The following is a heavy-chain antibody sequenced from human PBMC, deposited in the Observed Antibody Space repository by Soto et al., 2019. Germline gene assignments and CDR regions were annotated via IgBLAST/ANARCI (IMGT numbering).Heavy chain of an antibody. Sequence: VACKASGYTFPGLYMHWVRQATGQGLEWMGWINPNNGGTNYVQKFQDRVTMTRDTSITTAYMELSGLRSDDTAVYYCARDPGPYGDYSYWGQGTLVTVS. CDR1: GYTFPGLY. CDR3: ARDPGPYGDYSY. V-gene: IGHV1-2*02. CDR2: INPNNGGT. D-gene: IGHD4-17*01. J-gene: IGHJ4*02.